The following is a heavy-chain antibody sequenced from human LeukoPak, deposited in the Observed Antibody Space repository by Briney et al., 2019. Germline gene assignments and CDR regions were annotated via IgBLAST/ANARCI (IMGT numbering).Heavy chain of an antibody. CDR3: AGPHSYSGYDFGDAFDI. CDR2: IIPIFGTA. J-gene: IGHJ3*02. CDR1: GGTISSYA. V-gene: IGHV1-69*01. Sequence: SVKVSCKASGGTISSYAISWVRQAPGQGLEWMGGIIPIFGTANYAQKFQGRVTITADESTSTAYMELSSLRSEDTAVYYCAGPHSYSGYDFGDAFDIWGQGTMVTVSS. D-gene: IGHD5-12*01.